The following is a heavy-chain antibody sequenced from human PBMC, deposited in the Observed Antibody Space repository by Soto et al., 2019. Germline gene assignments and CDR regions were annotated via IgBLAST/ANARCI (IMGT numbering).Heavy chain of an antibody. CDR1: GFTFSKAW. V-gene: IGHV3-15*01. Sequence: GGSLRLSCATSGFTFSKAWVGWVRQAPGKGLEWVGRIMSKTDGGTTDYAAPVKGRFTISRDDSKSTLYLQMNSLKTEDTAFYYCTTDSGMSPYSFDYWGQGTLVTVSS. CDR3: TTDSGMSPYSFDY. D-gene: IGHD1-26*01. CDR2: IMSKTDGGTT. J-gene: IGHJ4*02.